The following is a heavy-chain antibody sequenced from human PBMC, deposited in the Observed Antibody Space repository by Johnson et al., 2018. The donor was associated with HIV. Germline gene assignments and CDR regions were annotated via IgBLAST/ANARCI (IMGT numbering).Heavy chain of an antibody. J-gene: IGHJ3*02. CDR2: INWNGGST. V-gene: IGHV3-20*04. Sequence: VQLVESGGGLGQPGRSLRLSCTTSGFTFGDYAMNWVRQAPGKGLEWVSGINWNGGSTGYADSVKGRFTISRDNAKNSLYLQMNSLRAEDTALYYCAREAGTAFDIWGQGTMVTVSS. CDR3: AREAGTAFDI. CDR1: GFTFGDYA.